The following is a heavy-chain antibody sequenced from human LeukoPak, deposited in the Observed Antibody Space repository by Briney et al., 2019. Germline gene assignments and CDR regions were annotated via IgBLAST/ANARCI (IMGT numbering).Heavy chain of an antibody. V-gene: IGHV4-39*01. CDR1: GGSTRSTSDY. Sequence: PSETLSLTCTVSGGSTRSTSDYWGWIRQPPGKGPEWIGCIHYSGSTYYNPSLKSRVTFSVDTSKNQFSLKLSSVTAADTAVYYCARQEVAVPAASIWGQGTLVTVSS. CDR3: ARQEVAVPAASI. D-gene: IGHD2-2*01. CDR2: IHYSGST. J-gene: IGHJ4*02.